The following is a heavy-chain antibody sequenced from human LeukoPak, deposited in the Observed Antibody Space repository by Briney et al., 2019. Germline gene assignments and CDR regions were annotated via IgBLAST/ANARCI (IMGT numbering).Heavy chain of an antibody. Sequence: SGGSLRLSCAASGFTFDDYAMHWVRQAPGKGLEWVSGISWNSGSIGYADSAKGRFTISRDNAKNSLYLQMNSLRAEDTALYYCAKDIRATMSYFDYWGQGTLVTVSS. CDR3: AKDIRATMSYFDY. CDR2: ISWNSGSI. J-gene: IGHJ4*02. V-gene: IGHV3-9*01. CDR1: GFTFDDYA. D-gene: IGHD5-12*01.